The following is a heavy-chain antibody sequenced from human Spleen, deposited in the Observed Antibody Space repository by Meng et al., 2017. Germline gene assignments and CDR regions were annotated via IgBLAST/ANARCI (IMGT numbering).Heavy chain of an antibody. CDR2: ISRSGTYI. CDR3: ARDNGGDSGGY. Sequence: GESLKISCAASGFTFSDYSMNWVRQAPGKGLEWVSSISRSGTYIYYADSVKGRFTISRDNARNSLYLHMDSLTAEDTALYYCARDNGGDSGGYWGQGTMVTVSS. CDR1: GFTFSDYS. D-gene: IGHD4-23*01. J-gene: IGHJ4*02. V-gene: IGHV3-21*01.